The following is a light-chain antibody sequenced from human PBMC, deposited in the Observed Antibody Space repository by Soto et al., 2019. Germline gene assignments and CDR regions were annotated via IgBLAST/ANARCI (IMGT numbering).Light chain of an antibody. CDR2: DAS. CDR3: QQYNTYSWT. CDR1: QSISSW. J-gene: IGKJ1*01. Sequence: DIQMTQSPSSLSASVGDRVTITCRASQSISSWLARYQQMPGKAPKLLIYDASSLHSGVPSRFSGSGSGTEFTLTISSLQPDDFATYYCQQYNTYSWTFGQGTKVDIK. V-gene: IGKV1-5*01.